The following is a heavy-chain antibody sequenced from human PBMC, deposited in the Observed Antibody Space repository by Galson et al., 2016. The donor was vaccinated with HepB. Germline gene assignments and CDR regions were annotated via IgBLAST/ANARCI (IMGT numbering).Heavy chain of an antibody. CDR3: ARHLFGSSSDYYGMDV. Sequence: QSGAEVKEPGESLKISCKGSGYRFTNHWIGWVRQMPGKGLEWMGIIYPGDSDTRYSPSFQGQVTISADKSISTAYLQWSSLKASDTAMYYCARHLFGSSSDYYGMDVWGQGTTVTFSS. CDR2: IYPGDSDT. CDR1: GYRFTNHW. V-gene: IGHV5-51*01. D-gene: IGHD6-6*01. J-gene: IGHJ6*02.